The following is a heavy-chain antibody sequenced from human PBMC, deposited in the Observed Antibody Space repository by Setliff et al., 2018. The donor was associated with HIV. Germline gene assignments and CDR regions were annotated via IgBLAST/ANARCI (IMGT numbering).Heavy chain of an antibody. CDR3: AREGQVVVTAKGFDY. J-gene: IGHJ4*02. CDR1: GYTFTNYY. D-gene: IGHD2-15*01. V-gene: IGHV1-46*01. Sequence: ASVKVSCKTSGYTFTNYYMHWMRQAPGQGLEWMGVVNTVGGGASYAQKFQGRLTVTRDTSTSTVYMELSSLRSEDTAVYYCAREGQVVVTAKGFDYWGLGTRVTV. CDR2: VNTVGGGA.